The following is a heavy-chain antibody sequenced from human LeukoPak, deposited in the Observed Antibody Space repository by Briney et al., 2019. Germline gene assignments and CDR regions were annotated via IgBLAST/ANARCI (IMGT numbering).Heavy chain of an antibody. CDR3: ARDRPLFDI. V-gene: IGHV3-30-3*01. Sequence: GGSLRLSCAASGFTFSSYAMHWVRQAPGKGLEGVAVISYDGSNKYYADSVKGRFTISRDNSKNTLYLQMNSLRAGDTAVYYCARDRPLFDIWGQGTMVTVSS. CDR1: GFTFSSYA. CDR2: ISYDGSNK. J-gene: IGHJ3*02.